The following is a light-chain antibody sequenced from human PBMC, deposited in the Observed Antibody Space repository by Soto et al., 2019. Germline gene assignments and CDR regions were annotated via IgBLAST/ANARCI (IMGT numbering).Light chain of an antibody. J-gene: IGLJ2*01. V-gene: IGLV1-40*01. Sequence: QSVLTQPPSVSGAPGQRVTISCTGSSSNIGAGYDVHWYQQLPGTAPKLLIYGNSNRPSGVPDRFSGSKSGTSASLATTGLQAEDEAHYYCQSYDSSLSGSVFGGGTKLTVL. CDR3: QSYDSSLSGSV. CDR1: SSNIGAGYD. CDR2: GNS.